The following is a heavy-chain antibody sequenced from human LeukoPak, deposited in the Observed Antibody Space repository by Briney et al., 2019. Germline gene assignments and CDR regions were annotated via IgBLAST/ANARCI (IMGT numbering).Heavy chain of an antibody. CDR3: AKEYSSSSVDY. D-gene: IGHD6-6*01. CDR2: ISYDGSNK. J-gene: IGHJ4*02. V-gene: IGHV3-30*18. Sequence: GGSLRLSCAASGFTFSSYAIHWVRKAPAKGLEWVAVISYDGSNKYYADSVKGRFTISRDNSKNTLYLQMNSLRAEDTAVYYCAKEYSSSSVDYWGQGTLVTVSS. CDR1: GFTFSSYA.